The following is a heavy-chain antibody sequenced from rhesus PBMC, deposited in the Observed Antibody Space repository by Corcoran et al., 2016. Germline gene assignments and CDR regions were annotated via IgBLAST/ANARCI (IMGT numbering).Heavy chain of an antibody. J-gene: IGHJ3*01. CDR1: GGSISSGYD. Sequence: QVQLQESGPGVVKPSETLSLTCAVSGGSISSGYDWSWIRQPPGKGLEWIGYIYGSSGSTNYNPSLKKRFTISKDASKNQFSLKLSSVTAADTAVYYCASPHDYGSSRDAFDFWGQGLRVTVSS. CDR3: ASPHDYGSSRDAFDF. D-gene: IGHD4-29*01. CDR2: IYGSSGST. V-gene: IGHV4-76*01.